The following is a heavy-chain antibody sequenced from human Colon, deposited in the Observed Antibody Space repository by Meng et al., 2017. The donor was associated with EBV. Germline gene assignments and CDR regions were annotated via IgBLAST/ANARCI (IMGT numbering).Heavy chain of an antibody. Sequence: GPGRGGPSPPLSLPCTVSGGSMSSGNYYWSWIRQPPGKGPEWIGYIHHSGSAYYNPSLKSRVSISVDTSKNQFSLNLNSMTAADTAVYYCASFDHIPRRNYFDYWGQGTLVTVSS. CDR2: IHHSGSA. J-gene: IGHJ4*02. CDR3: ASFDHIPRRNYFDY. D-gene: IGHD2-21*01. V-gene: IGHV4-30-4*01. CDR1: GGSMSSGNYY.